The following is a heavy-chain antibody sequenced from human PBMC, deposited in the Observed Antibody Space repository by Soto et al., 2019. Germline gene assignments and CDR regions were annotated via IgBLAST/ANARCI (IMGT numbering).Heavy chain of an antibody. CDR2: ISGGGSGA. Sequence: EVQLLESGGGLVQPGGSLRLSCTASGFTFSDHAMTWVRQAPGKGLEWLSGISGGGSGAYYADSVKGRFTVSRANSNNTLFLKMDSLRVEDTAVYYCAIDLWWYTHWGQGTLVTVSS. CDR3: AIDLWWYTH. V-gene: IGHV3-23*01. J-gene: IGHJ4*02. CDR1: GFTFSDHA. D-gene: IGHD2-15*01.